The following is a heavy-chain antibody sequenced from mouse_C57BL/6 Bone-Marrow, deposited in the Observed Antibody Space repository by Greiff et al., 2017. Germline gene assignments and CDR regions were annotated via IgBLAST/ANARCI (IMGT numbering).Heavy chain of an antibody. CDR1: GFTFSNYW. J-gene: IGHJ4*01. Sequence: LQQSGGGLVQPGGSMKLSCVASGFTFSNYWMNWVRQSPEKGLEWVAQIRLKSDNYATHYAESVKGRFTISRDDSKSSVYLQMNNLRAEDTVIYYCTKLRRNYYAMDYWGQGTSVTGSS. V-gene: IGHV6-3*01. CDR2: IRLKSDNYAT. CDR3: TKLRRNYYAMDY. D-gene: IGHD1-1*01.